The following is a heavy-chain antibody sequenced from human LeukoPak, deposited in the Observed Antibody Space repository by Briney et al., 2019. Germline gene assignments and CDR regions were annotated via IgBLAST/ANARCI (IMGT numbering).Heavy chain of an antibody. Sequence: ASVKVSCKASGGTFSSYAISWVRQAPGQGLERMGRIIPIFGTANYAQKFQGRVTITTDESTSTAYMELSSLRSEDTAVYYCARDSYPIFGVVITLSYWGQGTLVTVSS. V-gene: IGHV1-69*05. CDR3: ARDSYPIFGVVITLSY. CDR1: GGTFSSYA. CDR2: IIPIFGTA. J-gene: IGHJ4*02. D-gene: IGHD3-3*01.